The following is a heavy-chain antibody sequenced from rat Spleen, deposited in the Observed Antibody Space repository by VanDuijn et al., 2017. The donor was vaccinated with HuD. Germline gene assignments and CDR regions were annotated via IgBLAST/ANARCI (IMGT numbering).Heavy chain of an antibody. Sequence: EVQVVESGGGLVQPGRSLKLSCADSGFTFSDYGMAWIRQAPTKGLEWVASISYDGGSTYYRDSVKGRFTISRDNAKSSLYLQMDSLRSEDTATYYCTNYYSGDYFDYWGQGVMVTVSS. D-gene: IGHD1-1*01. J-gene: IGHJ2*01. CDR1: GFTFSDYG. CDR3: TNYYSGDYFDY. V-gene: IGHV5-20*01. CDR2: ISYDGGST.